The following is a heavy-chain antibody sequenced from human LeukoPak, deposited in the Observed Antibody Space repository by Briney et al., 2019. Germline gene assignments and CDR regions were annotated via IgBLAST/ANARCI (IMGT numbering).Heavy chain of an antibody. CDR2: INHIGST. CDR3: ARGPTVTKSYDSSGYYSNY. CDR1: GGSFSGYY. D-gene: IGHD3-22*01. J-gene: IGHJ4*02. V-gene: IGHV4-34*01. Sequence: PSETLSLTCAVYGGSFSGYYWSWIRQPPGKGLEWIGEINHIGSTNYNPSLKSRVTISVDTSKNQFSLKLSSVTAADTAVYYCARGPTVTKSYDSSGYYSNYWGQGTLVTVSS.